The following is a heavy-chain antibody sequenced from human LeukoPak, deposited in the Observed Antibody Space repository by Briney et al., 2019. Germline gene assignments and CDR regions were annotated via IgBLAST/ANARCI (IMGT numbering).Heavy chain of an antibody. Sequence: SETLSLTCAVYGGSFSGYYWSWIRQPPGKGLEWIGEINHSGSTDYNPSLKSRVTISVDTSKNQFSLKLSSVTAADTAVYSCARAGSRNRWLQLRQRGAFDIWGQGTMVTVSS. CDR3: ARAGSRNRWLQLRQRGAFDI. D-gene: IGHD5-24*01. CDR2: INHSGST. CDR1: GGSFSGYY. V-gene: IGHV4-34*01. J-gene: IGHJ3*02.